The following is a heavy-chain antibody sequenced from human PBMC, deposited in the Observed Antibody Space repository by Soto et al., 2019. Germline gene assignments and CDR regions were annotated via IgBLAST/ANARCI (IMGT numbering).Heavy chain of an antibody. D-gene: IGHD3-10*01. CDR2: INSDGSST. Sequence: PWGSLRLSCAASELTFTSYWMHWVRQPPGKERVWVSRINSDGSSTSYADSVKGRFTISRDNAKNTLYLQMNSLRAEDTAVYYCARDFGRRRLEYLQHWGQGTLVTVSS. V-gene: IGHV3-74*01. CDR1: ELTFTSYW. J-gene: IGHJ1*01. CDR3: ARDFGRRRLEYLQH.